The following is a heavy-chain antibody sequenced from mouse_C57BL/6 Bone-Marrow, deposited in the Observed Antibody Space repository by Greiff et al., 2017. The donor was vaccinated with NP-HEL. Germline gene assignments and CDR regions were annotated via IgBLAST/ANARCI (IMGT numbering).Heavy chain of an antibody. Sequence: VQLQQSGPELVKPGASVKISCKASGYSFSSSWMNLVKQRPGQGLEWIGRIYPGGGGTNYNGKFKGKATLTADKSSSTAYMQRSSLTSEDSAVYYCAAILSSSRSYWYFDVWGTGTTVTVSA. CDR3: AAILSSSRSYWYFDV. V-gene: IGHV1-82*01. CDR1: GYSFSSSW. J-gene: IGHJ1*03. CDR2: IYPGGGGT. D-gene: IGHD1-1*01.